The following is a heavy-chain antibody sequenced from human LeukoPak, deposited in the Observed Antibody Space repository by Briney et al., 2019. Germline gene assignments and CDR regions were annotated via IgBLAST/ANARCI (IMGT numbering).Heavy chain of an antibody. CDR3: ARGGSDSSRYWAY. CDR2: IEPDASEN. CDR1: GFTFSRLW. V-gene: IGHV3-7*01. D-gene: IGHD6-13*01. J-gene: IGHJ4*02. Sequence: GGSLRLSCEASGFTFSRLWMTWVRQAPGKGLEWVANIEPDASENYYSDSVKGRFIISRDNARNLLFLHMNSLSAADTAVYYCARGGSDSSRYWAYWGQGTLVTVSS.